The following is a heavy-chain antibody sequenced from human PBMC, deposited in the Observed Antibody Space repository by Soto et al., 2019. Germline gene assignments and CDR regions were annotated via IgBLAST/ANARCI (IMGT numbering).Heavy chain of an antibody. CDR2: INHSGST. Sequence: SETLSLTCAVYGGSFSGYYWSWIRQPPGKGLEWIGEINHSGSTNYNPSLKSRVTISVDTSKNQFSLKLSSVTAADTAVYYCARVFVLEWLLSRTHTFDYWGQGTLVTVSS. V-gene: IGHV4-34*01. CDR3: ARVFVLEWLLSRTHTFDY. J-gene: IGHJ4*02. CDR1: GGSFSGYY. D-gene: IGHD3-3*01.